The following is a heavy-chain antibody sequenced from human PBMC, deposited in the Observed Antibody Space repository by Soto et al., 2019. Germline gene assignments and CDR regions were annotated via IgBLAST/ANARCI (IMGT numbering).Heavy chain of an antibody. CDR3: ARGGTYYDDSSGYWDAFDI. D-gene: IGHD3-22*01. CDR1: GFTFSSYS. Sequence: EVQLVESGGGLVKPGGSLRLSCAASGFTFSSYSMNWVRQAPGKGLEWVSSISDRSSYIYYADSLKGRFTISRDNAKNSLYLQMNSLRAEDTAVYFCARGGTYYDDSSGYWDAFDIWGQGTMVTVSS. J-gene: IGHJ3*02. CDR2: ISDRSSYI. V-gene: IGHV3-21*01.